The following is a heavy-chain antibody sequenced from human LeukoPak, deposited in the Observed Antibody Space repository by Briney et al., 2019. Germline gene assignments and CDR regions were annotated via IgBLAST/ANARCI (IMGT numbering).Heavy chain of an antibody. CDR2: INHSGST. V-gene: IGHV4-34*01. D-gene: IGHD2-2*02. CDR1: GGSFSGYY. J-gene: IGHJ3*02. Sequence: SETLSLTCAVYGGSFSGYYWSWIRQPPGKGLEWIGEINHSGSTNYNPSLKSRVTISVDTSKNQFPLKLSSVTAADTAVYYCARVPGSCSSTSCYTDAFDIWGQGTMVTVSS. CDR3: ARVPGSCSSTSCYTDAFDI.